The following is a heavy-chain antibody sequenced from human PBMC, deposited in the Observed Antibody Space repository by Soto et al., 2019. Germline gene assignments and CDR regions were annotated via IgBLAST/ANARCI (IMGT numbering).Heavy chain of an antibody. CDR2: ISYDGSNK. V-gene: IGHV3-30*18. Sequence: VGSLRLSCAASGFTFSSYGMHWVRQAPGKGLEWVAVISYDGSNKYYADSVKGRFTISRDNSKNTLYLQMNSLRAEDTAVYYCAKRDYGDYFDYWGQGTLVTVSS. D-gene: IGHD4-17*01. J-gene: IGHJ4*02. CDR3: AKRDYGDYFDY. CDR1: GFTFSSYG.